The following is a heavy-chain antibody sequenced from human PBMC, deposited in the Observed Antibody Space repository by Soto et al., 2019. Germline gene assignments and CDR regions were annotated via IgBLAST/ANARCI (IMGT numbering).Heavy chain of an antibody. J-gene: IGHJ6*02. CDR2: ISYDGSNK. CDR3: AKDKATIFGVGNMDV. V-gene: IGHV3-30*18. CDR1: GFTFSSYG. Sequence: QVQLVESGGGVVQPGRSLRLSCAASGFTFSSYGMHWVRQAPGKGLEWVAVISYDGSNKYYADSVKGRFTISRDNSKNTLYLQMNSLRAEDTAVYYCAKDKATIFGVGNMDVWGQGTTVTVSS. D-gene: IGHD3-3*01.